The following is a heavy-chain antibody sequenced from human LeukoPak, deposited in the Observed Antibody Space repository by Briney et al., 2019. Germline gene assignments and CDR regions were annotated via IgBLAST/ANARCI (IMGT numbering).Heavy chain of an antibody. V-gene: IGHV4-34*01. J-gene: IGHJ6*02. CDR1: VGSFSGYY. CDR3: ASDRARGYSYGWGWNYGMDV. CDR2: INHTGST. Sequence: SETLSLTCAVYVGSFSGYYWSWVRQPPGKGLEWIGEINHTGSTNYNPSLKSRVTISVDTSKNQFSLKLSSVTAADTAVYYYASDRARGYSYGWGWNYGMDVWGQGTTVTVSS. D-gene: IGHD5-18*01.